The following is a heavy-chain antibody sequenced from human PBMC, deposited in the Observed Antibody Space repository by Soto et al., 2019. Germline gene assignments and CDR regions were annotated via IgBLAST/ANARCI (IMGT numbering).Heavy chain of an antibody. CDR1: GFIFRSHS. D-gene: IGHD3-22*01. CDR2: TSADDSTK. J-gene: IGHJ4*02. CDR3: AKHSRDSASCCGED. Sequence: QVQLRESGGGVVQPGGSLTLSSVTSGFIFRSHSIHWFRQAPGRGLEWVAVTSADDSTKFYAQSVKGRFIVSRDNSKNTLYLQMNSLRVEDTAAYFCAKHSRDSASCCGEDWGQGTLVTVSS. V-gene: IGHV3-30-3*02.